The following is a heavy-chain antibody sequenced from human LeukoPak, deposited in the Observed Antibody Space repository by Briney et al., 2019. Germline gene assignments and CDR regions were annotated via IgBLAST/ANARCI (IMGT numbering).Heavy chain of an antibody. D-gene: IGHD3-10*01. CDR3: AREPTQPLRFGEFHPFDN. CDR2: TSNSDYP. Sequence: SETLSLTCTVSGASIRTSEDHWTWIRQHPGKGLEWIGYTSNSDYPDSNPSLKSRVTISLDTSKNQFSLKLRSVTVADTAVYYCAREPTQPLRFGEFHPFDNWGQGTLVTVSS. J-gene: IGHJ4*02. V-gene: IGHV4-31*03. CDR1: GASIRTSEDH.